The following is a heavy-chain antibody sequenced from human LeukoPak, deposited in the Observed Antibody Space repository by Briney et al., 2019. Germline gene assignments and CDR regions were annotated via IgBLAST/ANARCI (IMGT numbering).Heavy chain of an antibody. V-gene: IGHV4-34*01. D-gene: IGHD6-19*01. J-gene: IGHJ4*02. Sequence: KPSETLSLTCAVYGGSFSGYYWSWIRQPPGKGLEWIGEINHSGSTNYNPSLKSRVTISVDTSKNQFSLKLSSVTAADTAVYYCARLGGRYYGNWGQGTLVTVSS. CDR3: ARLGGRYYGN. CDR2: INHSGST. CDR1: GGSFSGYY.